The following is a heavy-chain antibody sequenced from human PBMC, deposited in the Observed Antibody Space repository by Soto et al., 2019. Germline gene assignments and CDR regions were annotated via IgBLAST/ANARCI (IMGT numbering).Heavy chain of an antibody. CDR3: ARDQGYSYGYWTVNYYYYYGMDV. V-gene: IGHV3-33*01. Sequence: PGGSLRLSCAASGFTFSSYGMHWFRQAPGKGLEWVAVIWYDGSNKYYADSVKGRFTISRDNSKNALYLQMNSLRAEDTAVYYCARDQGYSYGYWTVNYYYYYGMDVWGQGTTVTVSS. CDR2: IWYDGSNK. J-gene: IGHJ6*02. D-gene: IGHD5-18*01. CDR1: GFTFSSYG.